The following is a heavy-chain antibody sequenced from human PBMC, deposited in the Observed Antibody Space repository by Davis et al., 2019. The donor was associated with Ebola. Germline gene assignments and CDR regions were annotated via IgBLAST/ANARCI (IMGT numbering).Heavy chain of an antibody. Sequence: PGGSLRLSCTASGFTFGNYAMSWFRQAPGKGLEWVSFIRGRSYGGTTEYAASVKGRFTISRDDSKSIAYLQMNSLKTEDTAVYYCTRGVIGYGDPRGTGFDPWGQGTLVTVSS. CDR2: IRGRSYGGTT. J-gene: IGHJ5*02. CDR3: TRGVIGYGDPRGTGFDP. D-gene: IGHD1-1*01. V-gene: IGHV3-49*03. CDR1: GFTFGNYA.